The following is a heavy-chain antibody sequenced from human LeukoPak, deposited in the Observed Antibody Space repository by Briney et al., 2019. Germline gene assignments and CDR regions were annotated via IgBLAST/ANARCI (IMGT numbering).Heavy chain of an antibody. CDR2: IIPIFGTA. Sequence: GASVKVSCKASGGTFSSYAISWVRQAPGQGLEWMGGIIPIFGTANYAQKFQGRVTITADESTSTAYMELSSLRSEDTAVYYCARTSRVWSGYIYYHGMDVWGQGTTVTVSS. V-gene: IGHV1-69*13. D-gene: IGHD3-3*01. J-gene: IGHJ6*02. CDR1: GGTFSSYA. CDR3: ARTSRVWSGYIYYHGMDV.